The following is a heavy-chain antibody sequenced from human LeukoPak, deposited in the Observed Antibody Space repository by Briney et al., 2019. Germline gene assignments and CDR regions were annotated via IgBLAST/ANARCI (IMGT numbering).Heavy chain of an antibody. Sequence: GGSLRLSCAASGFIFDDYAMHWVRQAPGKGLEWVSLISADGRSVYYAESMKGRFSISRDNSKNSLYLQMNSLTTEDTAFYYCARDPGYATYYFDYWGQGTLVTVSS. CDR1: GFIFDDYA. V-gene: IGHV3-43*02. J-gene: IGHJ4*02. CDR3: ARDPGYATYYFDY. CDR2: ISADGRSV. D-gene: IGHD5-12*01.